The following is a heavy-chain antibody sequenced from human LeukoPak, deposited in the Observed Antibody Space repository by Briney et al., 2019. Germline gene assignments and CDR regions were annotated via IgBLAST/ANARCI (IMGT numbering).Heavy chain of an antibody. J-gene: IGHJ4*02. CDR2: IKGKTAAGAP. V-gene: IGHV3-15*01. CDR1: GFTFNSAW. D-gene: IGHD3-3*01. Sequence: GGSLRLSCAASGFTFNSAWMSWVRQAPGEGLEWVGRIKGKTAAGAPDYVASVKGRFTISRDDSKNTLFLQMNSLKTEDTAVYYCITGDYDFWSGFYSPNHYFDYWGQGTLVTVSS. CDR3: ITGDYDFWSGFYSPNHYFDY.